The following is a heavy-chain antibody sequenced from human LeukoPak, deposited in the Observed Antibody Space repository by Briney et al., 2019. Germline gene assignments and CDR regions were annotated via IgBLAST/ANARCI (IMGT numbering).Heavy chain of an antibody. CDR3: AKGSTPDNIDY. CDR2: ISYDGSNK. CDR1: GFTFSSYG. Sequence: GGSLRLSCAASGFTFSSYGTHWVRQAPGKGLEWVAVISYDGSNKYYADSVKGRFTISRDNSKNTLYLQMNSLRAEDTAVYYCAKGSTPDNIDYWGQGTLVTVSS. J-gene: IGHJ4*02. D-gene: IGHD2/OR15-2a*01. V-gene: IGHV3-30*18.